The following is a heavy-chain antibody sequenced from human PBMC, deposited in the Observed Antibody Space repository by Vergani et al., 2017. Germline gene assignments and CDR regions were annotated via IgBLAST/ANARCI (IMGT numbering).Heavy chain of an antibody. J-gene: IGHJ4*02. CDR3: ASSQRRDGYFDY. Sequence: QVQLQESGPGLVKPSGTLSLTCAVSGGSISSSYYWSWIRQPPGKGLEWIGYIYYSGSTNYNPSLKSRVTISVDTSKNQFSLKLSSVTAADTAVYYCASSQRRDGYFDYWGQGTLVTVSA. D-gene: IGHD5-24*01. V-gene: IGHV4-61*01. CDR1: GGSISSSYY. CDR2: IYYSGST.